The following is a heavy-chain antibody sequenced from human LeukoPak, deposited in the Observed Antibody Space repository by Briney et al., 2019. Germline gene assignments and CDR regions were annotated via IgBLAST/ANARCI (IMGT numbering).Heavy chain of an antibody. D-gene: IGHD3-9*01. CDR2: IYWNDDK. J-gene: IGHJ5*02. CDR3: AHMGNPILTGTGGFDP. V-gene: IGHV2-5*01. Sequence: SGPTLVNPTQTLTLTCTFSGFSLSTSGVGVGWIRQPPGKALEWLALIYWNDDKRYSPSLKSRLTITKDTSKNQVVLTMTNMDPVDTATYYCAHMGNPILTGTGGFDPWGQGTLVTVPS. CDR1: GFSLSTSGVG.